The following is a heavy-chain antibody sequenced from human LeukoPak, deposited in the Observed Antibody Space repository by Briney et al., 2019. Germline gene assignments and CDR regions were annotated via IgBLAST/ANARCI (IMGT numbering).Heavy chain of an antibody. D-gene: IGHD2-21*01. CDR1: GFRFSSYA. J-gene: IGHJ4*02. Sequence: GGSLRLACAASGFRFSSYAMSWVRQAPGKGLEWVSAISGSGVSTYYADSVKGRFTVSRDNSKNTLYLQMSSLRAEDTALYYCAKSDCGTIGCKLLNYWGQGTLVTVSS. CDR2: ISGSGVST. V-gene: IGHV3-23*01. CDR3: AKSDCGTIGCKLLNY.